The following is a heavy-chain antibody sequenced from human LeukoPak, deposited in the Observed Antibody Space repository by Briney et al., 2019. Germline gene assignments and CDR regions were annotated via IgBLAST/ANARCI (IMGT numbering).Heavy chain of an antibody. J-gene: IGHJ6*03. CDR1: GGSISSYY. CDR3: ARDGTYSSSWASYYYYYMDV. D-gene: IGHD6-13*01. Sequence: SETLSLTCTVSGGSISSYYWSWIRQPAGKGLEWIGRIYTSGNTNYNPSLKSRVTMSVDTSKNQFSLKLSSVTAADTAVYYYARDGTYSSSWASYYYYYMDVWGRGTTVTVSS. CDR2: IYTSGNT. V-gene: IGHV4-4*07.